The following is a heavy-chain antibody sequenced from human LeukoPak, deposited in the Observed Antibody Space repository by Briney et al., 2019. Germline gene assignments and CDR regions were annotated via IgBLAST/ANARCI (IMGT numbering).Heavy chain of an antibody. CDR2: IYYSGST. D-gene: IGHD3-22*01. J-gene: IGHJ4*02. Sequence: PSETLSLTCTVSGGSISSYYWSWIRQPPGKGLEWIGYIYYSGSTNYNPSLKSRVTISVDTSKNQFSLKLSSVTAADTAVYYCARSPGYYDSSGSFDCWGQGTLVTVSS. CDR1: GGSISSYY. CDR3: ARSPGYYDSSGSFDC. V-gene: IGHV4-59*01.